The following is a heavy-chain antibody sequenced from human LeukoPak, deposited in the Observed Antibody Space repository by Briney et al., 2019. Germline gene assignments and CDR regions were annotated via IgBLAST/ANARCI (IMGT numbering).Heavy chain of an antibody. V-gene: IGHV3-30-3*01. D-gene: IGHD3-22*01. CDR2: ISYDGSNK. Sequence: GGSLRLSCAASGFTFSSYAMHWVRQAPGKGLEWVAAISYDGSNKYYADSVKGRFTISRDNSKNTLYLQMNSLRAEDTAVYYCARSSGYYYDSSGYYCDYWGQGTLVTVSS. J-gene: IGHJ4*02. CDR1: GFTFSSYA. CDR3: ARSSGYYYDSSGYYCDY.